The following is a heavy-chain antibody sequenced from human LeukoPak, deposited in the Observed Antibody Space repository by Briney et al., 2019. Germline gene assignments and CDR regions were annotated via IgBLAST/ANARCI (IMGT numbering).Heavy chain of an antibody. V-gene: IGHV3-21*01. J-gene: IGHJ2*01. CDR1: GFTFSSYS. D-gene: IGHD7-27*01. CDR2: ISSSSSYI. Sequence: GGSLRLSCAASGFTFSSYSMNWVRQAPGKGLEWVSSISSSSSYIYYADSVKGRFTISRDNAKTSLYLQMNSLRDEDTAVYYCARAASIWDWYFDLWGRGTLVTVSS. CDR3: ARAASIWDWYFDL.